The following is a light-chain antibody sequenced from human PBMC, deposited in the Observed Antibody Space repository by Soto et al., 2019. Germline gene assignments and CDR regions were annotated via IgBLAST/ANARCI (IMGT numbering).Light chain of an antibody. J-gene: IGKJ3*01. V-gene: IGKV1-39*01. Sequence: DIQMTQSPSSLSASVGDRITITCRASESIRTYLNWYQQKPGKAPKLLIYGASTLQSGVPSRFSGSGSGTDFTLTISSLQPEDFTTYYCQQSYSTPRFTFGPGTKVDIK. CDR2: GAS. CDR1: ESIRTY. CDR3: QQSYSTPRFT.